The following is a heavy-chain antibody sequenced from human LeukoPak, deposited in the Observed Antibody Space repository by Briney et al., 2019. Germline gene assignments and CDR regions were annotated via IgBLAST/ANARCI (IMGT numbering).Heavy chain of an antibody. CDR1: GGTFSSYA. D-gene: IGHD3-22*01. V-gene: IGHV1-69*05. Sequence: ASVKVSCKASGGTFSSYAMSWVRQAPGQGLEWMGRIIPIFGTANYAQKFQGRATITTDESTSTAYMELSSLRSEDTAVYYCARDKNAYYYDETGAFDIWGQGTMVTVSS. CDR3: ARDKNAYYYDETGAFDI. J-gene: IGHJ3*02. CDR2: IIPIFGTA.